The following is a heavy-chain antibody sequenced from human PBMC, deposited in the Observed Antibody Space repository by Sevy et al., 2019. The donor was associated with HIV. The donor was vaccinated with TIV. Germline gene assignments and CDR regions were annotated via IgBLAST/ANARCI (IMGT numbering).Heavy chain of an antibody. V-gene: IGHV3-48*02. CDR2: ISSSSSTI. CDR1: GFTFSSYS. CDR3: ARGLKRGGRYAFDI. Sequence: GGSLRLSCAASGFTFSSYSMNWVRQAPGKGLEWVSYISSSSSTIYYADSVKGRFTISRDNAKNSLYLQMNNLRDEDTAVYYCARGLKRGGRYAFDIWGQGTMVTVSS. D-gene: IGHD6-19*01. J-gene: IGHJ3*02.